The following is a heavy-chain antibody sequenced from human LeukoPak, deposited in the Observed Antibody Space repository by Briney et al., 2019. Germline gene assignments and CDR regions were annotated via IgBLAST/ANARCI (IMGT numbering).Heavy chain of an antibody. V-gene: IGHV5-51*01. CDR2: IYPGDSDT. CDR3: ARRAAKYYYDSSGYSAFDI. CDR1: GYSFTSYW. J-gene: IGHJ3*02. D-gene: IGHD3-22*01. Sequence: GESLKISCKGSGYSFTSYWIGWVRQMPGKGLEWMGIIYPGDSDTRYSPSFQGQVTISADKSISTAYLQWSSLKASDTAMYYCARRAAKYYYDSSGYSAFDIWGQGTMVTVSS.